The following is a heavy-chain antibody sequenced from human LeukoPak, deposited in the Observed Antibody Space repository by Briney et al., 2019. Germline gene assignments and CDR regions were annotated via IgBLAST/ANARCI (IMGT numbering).Heavy chain of an antibody. J-gene: IGHJ3*02. Sequence: SETLSLTCTVSGGSISSYYWSWFRQPPGKGLEWIGYIYYSGGTNYNPSLKSRVTIAVDTSKNQFSLKLSSVTAADTAVYYCARVSIDDILTGYYRSDAFDIWGQGTMVTVSS. CDR1: GGSISSYY. V-gene: IGHV4-59*01. D-gene: IGHD3-9*01. CDR3: ARVSIDDILTGYYRSDAFDI. CDR2: IYYSGGT.